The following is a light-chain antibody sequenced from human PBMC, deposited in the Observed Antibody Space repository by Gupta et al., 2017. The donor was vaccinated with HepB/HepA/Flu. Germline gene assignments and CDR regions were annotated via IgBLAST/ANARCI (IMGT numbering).Light chain of an antibody. V-gene: IGKV2D-29*01. CDR3: MQSLQLPLYT. CDR1: ESLLHSDGKTY. J-gene: IGKJ2*01. Sequence: EIVLTQTPLSLSVTPGQPASISCKSSESLLHSDGKTYFYWYLQKSGQPPQLLMYEVSNRFSGVADRFSGSGSGTDFTLKISRVEAEDVGVYYCMQSLQLPLYTFGQGTKLEIK. CDR2: EVS.